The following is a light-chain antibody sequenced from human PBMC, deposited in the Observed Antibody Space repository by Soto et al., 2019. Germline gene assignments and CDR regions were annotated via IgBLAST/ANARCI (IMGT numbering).Light chain of an antibody. V-gene: IGLV2-11*01. CDR1: SINVGAYDF. Sequence: QSVLTQPRSVSGSPGQSVTISCTGTSINVGAYDFVSWYQQHPGKAPKLMIFDVTKRPSGVPDRFSGSKSGNTASLTISGLQADDESDYYCCSFAGSYTYVFGTGTKVNV. CDR3: CSFAGSYTYV. CDR2: DVT. J-gene: IGLJ1*01.